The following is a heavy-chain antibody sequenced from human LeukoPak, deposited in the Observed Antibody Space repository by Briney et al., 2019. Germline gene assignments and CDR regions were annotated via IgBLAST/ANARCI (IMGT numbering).Heavy chain of an antibody. Sequence: ASVKVSCKASGYTFTDYYMHWVRQAPGQGLEWMGWINPDSGGTNYAQKFQGRVTMTRDTSISTAYMELSRLRSDDTAVYYCARVNYYDSSGYSLDYWGQGTLVTVSS. CDR3: ARVNYYDSSGYSLDY. J-gene: IGHJ4*02. V-gene: IGHV1-2*02. CDR1: GYTFTDYY. D-gene: IGHD3-22*01. CDR2: INPDSGGT.